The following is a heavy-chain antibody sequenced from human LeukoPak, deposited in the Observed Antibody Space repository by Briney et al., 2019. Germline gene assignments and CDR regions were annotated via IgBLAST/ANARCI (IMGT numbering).Heavy chain of an antibody. Sequence: ASVTVSCTVSGYTLTELSMHWVRQAPGKGLEWMGGFDPEDGETIYAQKFQGRVTMTEDTSTDTAYMELSSLRSEDTAVYYCARYKYDSSGYYQYYFDYWGQGTLVTVSS. CDR3: ARYKYDSSGYYQYYFDY. CDR2: FDPEDGET. D-gene: IGHD3-22*01. V-gene: IGHV1-24*01. J-gene: IGHJ4*02. CDR1: GYTLTELS.